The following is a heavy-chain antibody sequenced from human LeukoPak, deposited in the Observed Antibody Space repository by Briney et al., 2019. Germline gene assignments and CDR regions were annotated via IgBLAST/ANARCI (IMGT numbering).Heavy chain of an antibody. J-gene: IGHJ3*02. D-gene: IGHD6-19*01. CDR1: GFTFSGYD. V-gene: IGHV3-13*04. Sequence: GGSLRLSCAASGFTFSGYDMHWVRQGTGKGLEWVSGIGTAGDTYYPGSVKGRFTISRGNAKNPLYLQMNSLRAGDTAVYYCARDSSGWRAFDIWGQGTMVTVSS. CDR2: IGTAGDT. CDR3: ARDSSGWRAFDI.